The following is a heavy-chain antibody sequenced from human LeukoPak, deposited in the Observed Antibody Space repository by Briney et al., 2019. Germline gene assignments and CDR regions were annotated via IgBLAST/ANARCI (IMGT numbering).Heavy chain of an antibody. Sequence: GGSLRLSCAASGFTFSDYSINWVRHAPGKGLEWVSSINPTRTSPYYPDAVKGGFTISRDNAKSTLYLQMNSLRAEDTARYYCVRVRRNSDRSGYYYFYNYWGQGIQVTVSS. D-gene: IGHD3-22*01. CDR2: INPTRTSP. CDR1: GFTFSDYS. V-gene: IGHV3-21*01. J-gene: IGHJ4*02. CDR3: VRVRRNSDRSGYYYFYNY.